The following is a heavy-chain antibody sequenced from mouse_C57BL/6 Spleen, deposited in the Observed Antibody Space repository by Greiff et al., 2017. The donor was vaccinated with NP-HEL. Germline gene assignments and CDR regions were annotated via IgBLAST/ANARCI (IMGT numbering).Heavy chain of an antibody. D-gene: IGHD2-1*01. CDR3: ARSTMASSYFDD. CDR2: IYPGDGDT. Sequence: QVQLKESGAELVKPGASVKISCKASGYAFSSYWMNWVKQRPGKGLEWIGQIYPGDGDTNYNGKFKGKATLTADKSSSTAYMQLSSLTSEDSAVYFCARSTMASSYFDDWGQGATLTVSS. V-gene: IGHV1-80*01. CDR1: GYAFSSYW. J-gene: IGHJ2*01.